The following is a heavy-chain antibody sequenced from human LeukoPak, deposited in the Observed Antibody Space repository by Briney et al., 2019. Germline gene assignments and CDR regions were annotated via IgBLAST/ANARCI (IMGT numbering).Heavy chain of an antibody. J-gene: IGHJ3*02. CDR2: IYHSGST. CDR1: GYSISSGYY. CDR3: ARAVDIVAIGPDAFDI. V-gene: IGHV4-38-2*02. Sequence: SETLSLTCTVSGYSISSGYYWGWIRQPPGKGLEWIGSIYHSGSTYYNPSLKSRVTISVDTSKNQFSLKLSSVTAADTAVYYCARAVDIVAIGPDAFDIWGQGTMVTVSS. D-gene: IGHD5-12*01.